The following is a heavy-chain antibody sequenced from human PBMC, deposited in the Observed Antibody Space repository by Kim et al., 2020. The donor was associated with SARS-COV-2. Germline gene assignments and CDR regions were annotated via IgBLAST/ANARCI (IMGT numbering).Heavy chain of an antibody. CDR1: GGSVSSSNYY. CDR2: IYYTGDT. CDR3: ARLEYSSSSRLFDP. J-gene: IGHJ5*02. V-gene: IGHV4-39*02. Sequence: SETLSLTCTVSGGSVSSSNYYWGWLRQPPGKGLEWIGNIYYTGDTYYNPSLKSRVTISVDTSKNHFSLKLSSLTAADTDVYYCARLEYSSSSRLFDPWGQGTLVTVSS. D-gene: IGHD6-6*01.